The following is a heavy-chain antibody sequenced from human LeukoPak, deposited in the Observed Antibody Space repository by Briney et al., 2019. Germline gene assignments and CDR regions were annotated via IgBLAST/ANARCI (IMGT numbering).Heavy chain of an antibody. Sequence: PSETLSLTCTVSGGSISSYYWSWIRQPPGKGLEWIGYIYYSGSTNYNPSLKSRVTISVDTSKNQFSLKLSSVTAADTAVYYCARAVADPYYFDYWGQGTLVTVSS. CDR2: IYYSGST. D-gene: IGHD6-19*01. CDR1: GGSISSYY. V-gene: IGHV4-59*08. J-gene: IGHJ4*02. CDR3: ARAVADPYYFDY.